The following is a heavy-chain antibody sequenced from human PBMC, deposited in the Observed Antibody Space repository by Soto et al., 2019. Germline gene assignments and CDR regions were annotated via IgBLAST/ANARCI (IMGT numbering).Heavy chain of an antibody. CDR2: ISGSGGST. Sequence: EVQLLESGGGLVQPGGSLRLSCAASGFTFSNYAVTCVRQAPGKGLEWVSTISGSGGSTYYADSVYGRFTISRDKSKNTLYLPMNILRADDTAVYYCAKEQGSSWYEIDYWGQGTLVTVSS. CDR3: AKEQGSSWYEIDY. D-gene: IGHD6-13*01. CDR1: GFTFSNYA. J-gene: IGHJ4*02. V-gene: IGHV3-23*01.